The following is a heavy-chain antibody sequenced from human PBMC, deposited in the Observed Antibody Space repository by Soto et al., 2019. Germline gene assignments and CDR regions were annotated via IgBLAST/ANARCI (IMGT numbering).Heavy chain of an antibody. Sequence: EVQLLESGGGLVQPGGSLRLSCAASGFTFSSYAMSWVRQAPGKGLEWVSGISSSGGTTYYADSVKGRFIISRDNSKNTLSLQMSSLRAEDTAVYYCAKIWVAATPNYWGQGTLVTVSS. J-gene: IGHJ4*02. CDR3: AKIWVAATPNY. V-gene: IGHV3-23*01. CDR2: ISSSGGTT. D-gene: IGHD2-15*01. CDR1: GFTFSSYA.